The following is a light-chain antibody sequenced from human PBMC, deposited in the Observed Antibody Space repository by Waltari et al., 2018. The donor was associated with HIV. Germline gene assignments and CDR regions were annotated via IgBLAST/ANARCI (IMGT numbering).Light chain of an antibody. V-gene: IGKV1-5*03. CDR2: KAS. CDR3: QQYIDYPYT. Sequence: DIQMTQSPSTLSASVGDRVTITCRASQSISSWLAWYQQKPGKAPNLLIYKASSLESGVPSRFSGSGSGTEFTLTISSVQPDDFATYYCQQYIDYPYTFGQGTKLEIK. CDR1: QSISSW. J-gene: IGKJ2*01.